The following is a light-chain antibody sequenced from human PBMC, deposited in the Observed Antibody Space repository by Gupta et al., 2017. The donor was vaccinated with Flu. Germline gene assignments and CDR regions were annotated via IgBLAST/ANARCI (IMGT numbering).Light chain of an antibody. CDR3: CSYEGNSNDV. CDR1: SSDVGGYDY. V-gene: IGLV2-8*01. CDR2: EVN. Sequence: QSALTQPPSASGFPGQSVTISCTGASSDVGGYDYVSWYQQPPGKVPKLIIYEVNKRPSGAPDRCAGYKSGTTASINLSALQAEDEGDDYCCSYEGNSNDVFGTGTKLTVL. J-gene: IGLJ1*01.